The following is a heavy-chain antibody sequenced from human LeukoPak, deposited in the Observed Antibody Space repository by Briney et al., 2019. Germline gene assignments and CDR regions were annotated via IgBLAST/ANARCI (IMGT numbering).Heavy chain of an antibody. V-gene: IGHV4-39*07. Sequence: SETLSLTCTVSGGSISSSSYYWGWIRQPPGKGLEWIGSIYYSGSTYYNPSLKSRVTISVDTSKNQFSLKLSSVTAADTAVYYCAGGYDFWSGYYTPSHWGQGTLVTVSS. CDR2: IYYSGST. D-gene: IGHD3-3*01. CDR3: AGGYDFWSGYYTPSH. CDR1: GGSISSSSYY. J-gene: IGHJ4*02.